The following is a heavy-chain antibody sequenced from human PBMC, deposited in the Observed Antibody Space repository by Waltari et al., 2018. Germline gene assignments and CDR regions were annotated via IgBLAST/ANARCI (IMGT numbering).Heavy chain of an antibody. J-gene: IGHJ4*02. CDR3: ARGSADFVRFWDS. V-gene: IGHV3-7*03. CDR1: GFPLRMYS. D-gene: IGHD3-9*01. CDR2: IRFDGTGQ. Sequence: EVYLAESGGGLVQPGGSLRLPCAASGFPLRMYSMSWVRQAPGKGLEWVANIRFDGTGQYYVDFVRGRFTISRDNTKNSLYLQMNSLNDDDTAVYYCARGSADFVRFWDSWGQGTLVTVPS.